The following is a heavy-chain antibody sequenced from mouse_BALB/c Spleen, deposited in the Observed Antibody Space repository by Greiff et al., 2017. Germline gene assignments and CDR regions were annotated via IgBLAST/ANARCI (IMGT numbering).Heavy chain of an antibody. CDR1: GFAFSSYD. CDR2: ISSGGGST. Sequence: EVKLMESGGGLVKPGGSLKLSCAASGFAFSSYDMSWVRQTPEKRLEWVAYISSGGGSTYYPDTVKGRFTISRDNAKNTLYLQMSSLKSEDTAMYYCARPNYDYDGYFDYWGQGTTLTVSS. V-gene: IGHV5-12-1*01. J-gene: IGHJ2*01. D-gene: IGHD2-4*01. CDR3: ARPNYDYDGYFDY.